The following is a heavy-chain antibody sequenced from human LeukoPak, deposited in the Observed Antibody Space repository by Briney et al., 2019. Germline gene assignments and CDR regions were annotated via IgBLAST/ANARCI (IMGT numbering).Heavy chain of an antibody. D-gene: IGHD3-22*01. CDR2: IYYSGST. J-gene: IGHJ4*02. V-gene: IGHV4-59*01. CDR1: GGSISSYY. CDR3: ASRPGYDSSGYLDY. Sequence: TPSETLSLTCTVSGGSISSYYWSWIRQPTGKGLEWIGYIYYSGSTNYNPSLKSRVTISVDTSKNQFSLKLSSVTAADTAVYYCASRPGYDSSGYLDYWGQGTLVTVSS.